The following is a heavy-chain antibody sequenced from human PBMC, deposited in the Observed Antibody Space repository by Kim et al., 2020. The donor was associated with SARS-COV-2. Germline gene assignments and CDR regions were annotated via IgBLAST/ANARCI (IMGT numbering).Heavy chain of an antibody. CDR3: SGSSGWYRLDY. CDR2: MFHSGTT. D-gene: IGHD6-19*01. CDR1: GVSITSATW. J-gene: IGHJ4*02. V-gene: IGHV4-4*02. Sequence: SETLSLTCAVSGVSITSATWWTWVRQPPGKGLEWIGEMFHSGTTNYNPSLKSRVIILVDKSKNHFSLNLNSVTAADTAVYYCSGSSGWYRLDYWGQGTL.